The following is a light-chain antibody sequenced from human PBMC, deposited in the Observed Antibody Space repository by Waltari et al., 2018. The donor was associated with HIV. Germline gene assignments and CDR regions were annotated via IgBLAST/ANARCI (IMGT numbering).Light chain of an antibody. CDR3: QTGGCGLWV. CDR1: SGYINYA. CDR2: VKSDGSH. V-gene: IGLV4-69*01. J-gene: IGLJ3*02. Sequence: QLVLTQSPSASASLGASVKLTCTLSSGYINYAIGWHHQQPVKVARYLLKVKSDGSHIKGDEILDSFSGSSAGAERYLTISSLQSEEAGDYYCQTGGCGLWVFGGGTKLAVL.